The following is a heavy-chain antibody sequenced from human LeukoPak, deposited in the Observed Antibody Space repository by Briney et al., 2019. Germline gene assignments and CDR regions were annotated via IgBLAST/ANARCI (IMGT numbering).Heavy chain of an antibody. CDR2: ISSSSSSI. CDR3: ARGPQPMTRGVVITDFYFDY. CDR1: GFTFKNYN. J-gene: IGHJ4*02. D-gene: IGHD3-10*01. Sequence: PGGSLRLSCAASGFTFKNYNMHWVRQAPGKGLECISYISSSSSSIYSADSVQGRFTVSRDNAKNSLYLQMNSLRADDTAVYYCARGPQPMTRGVVITDFYFDYWGQGTLVSVSS. V-gene: IGHV3-48*01.